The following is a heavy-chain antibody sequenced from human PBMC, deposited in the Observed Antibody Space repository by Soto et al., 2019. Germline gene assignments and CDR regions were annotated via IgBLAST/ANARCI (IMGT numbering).Heavy chain of an antibody. CDR2: IYYSGDS. Sequence: SETLSLTCTVSGASVSSGDYYWSSIRQSPGKGLEWIGYIYYSGDSYYNPSLKGRLTISIDTSKNQFSLILNSVTVADTAIYYCVGTGTTDDYWGRGT. CDR3: VGTGTTDDY. J-gene: IGHJ4*02. CDR1: GASVSSGDYY. V-gene: IGHV4-30-4*08. D-gene: IGHD4-17*01.